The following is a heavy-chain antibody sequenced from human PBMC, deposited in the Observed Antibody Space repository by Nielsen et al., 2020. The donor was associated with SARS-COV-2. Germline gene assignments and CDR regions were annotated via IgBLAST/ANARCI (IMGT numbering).Heavy chain of an antibody. CDR2: IIPIFGTA. CDR1: GGTFSSYA. J-gene: IGHJ4*02. D-gene: IGHD3-9*01. Sequence: SVKVSCKASGGTFSSYAISWVRQAPGQGLEWMGGIIPIFGTANYAQKFQGRVTITADESTSTAYMELSSLRAEDTALYYCAKGLDILTGFDYWGQGTLVTVSS. V-gene: IGHV1-69*13. CDR3: AKGLDILTGFDY.